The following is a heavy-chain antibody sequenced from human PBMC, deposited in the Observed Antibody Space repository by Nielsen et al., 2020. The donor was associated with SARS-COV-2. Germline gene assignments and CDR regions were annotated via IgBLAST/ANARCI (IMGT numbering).Heavy chain of an antibody. D-gene: IGHD3-22*01. CDR3: ARDQDYYDSSGFGNY. Sequence: GESLKISCAASGFTFSDYYMSWIRQAPGKGLEWVSYISSSGSTIYYADSVKGRFTISRDNAKNSLYLQMNSLRAEDTAVYYCARDQDYYDSSGFGNYWGQGTLVTVSS. V-gene: IGHV3-11*01. CDR2: ISSSGSTI. J-gene: IGHJ4*02. CDR1: GFTFSDYY.